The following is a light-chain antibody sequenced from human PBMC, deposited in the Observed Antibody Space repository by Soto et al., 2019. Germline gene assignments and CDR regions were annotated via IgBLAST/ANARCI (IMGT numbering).Light chain of an antibody. J-gene: IGLJ2*01. V-gene: IGLV1-40*01. Sequence: QSVLTQPPSVSGAPGQRVTISCTGSSSNIGAGYDVHWYQQLPGTAHKLLIYGNSNRPSGVPDRFSGSKSGTSASLAITGLQAEDEADYYCQSYDSSLSGSVFGGGT. CDR2: GNS. CDR1: SSNIGAGYD. CDR3: QSYDSSLSGSV.